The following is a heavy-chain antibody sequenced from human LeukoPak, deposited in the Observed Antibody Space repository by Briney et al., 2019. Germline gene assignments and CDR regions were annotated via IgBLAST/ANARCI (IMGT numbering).Heavy chain of an antibody. CDR1: GFTFSSYS. V-gene: IGHV3-21*01. J-gene: IGHJ4*02. D-gene: IGHD4-17*01. Sequence: PGGSLRLSCAASGFTFSSYSMNWVRQAPGKGLEWVSSISSSSSYIYYADSVKGRFTISRDNAKNSLYLQMNSLRAEYTAVYYCARDGDYGAYFDCWGQGTLVTVSS. CDR2: ISSSSSYI. CDR3: ARDGDYGAYFDC.